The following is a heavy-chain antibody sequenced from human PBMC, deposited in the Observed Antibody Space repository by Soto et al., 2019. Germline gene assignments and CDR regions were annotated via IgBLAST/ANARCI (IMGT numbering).Heavy chain of an antibody. Sequence: ASVKVSCKASGYTFTSYGISWVRQAPGQGLEWMGWISAYNGNTNYAQKLQGRVTMTTDTSTSTAYMELRSLRSDDTAVYYCARVDCSGGSCFRYYYYGMDVWGQGTTVTV. V-gene: IGHV1-18*01. J-gene: IGHJ6*02. CDR3: ARVDCSGGSCFRYYYYGMDV. D-gene: IGHD2-15*01. CDR1: GYTFTSYG. CDR2: ISAYNGNT.